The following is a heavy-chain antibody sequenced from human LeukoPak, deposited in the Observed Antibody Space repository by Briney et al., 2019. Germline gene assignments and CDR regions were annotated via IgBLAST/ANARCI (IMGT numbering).Heavy chain of an antibody. CDR2: TYYRSKWYN. D-gene: IGHD6-19*01. CDR3: AREEDAFRGSGWYFAIRDAYYFDY. Sequence: PSQTLSLTRAISGDSVSSNSAAWNWIRQSPSRGLEWLGRTYYRSKWYNDYAVSVKSRITINPDTSKNQFSLQLNSVTPEDTAVYYCAREEDAFRGSGWYFAIRDAYYFDYWGQGTLVTVSS. V-gene: IGHV6-1*01. J-gene: IGHJ4*02. CDR1: GDSVSSNSAA.